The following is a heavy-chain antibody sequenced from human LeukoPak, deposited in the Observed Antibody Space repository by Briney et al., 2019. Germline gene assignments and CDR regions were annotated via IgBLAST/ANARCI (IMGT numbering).Heavy chain of an antibody. Sequence: NPSETLSLTCTVSGGSISSYYWGWIRQPPGKGLEWIGSIYYSGSTYYNPSLKSRVTISVDTSKNQFSLRLSSVTAADTAVYYCARLNTVHSGSYPCFDYWGQGTLVTVSS. V-gene: IGHV4-39*01. J-gene: IGHJ4*02. CDR3: ARLNTVHSGSYPCFDY. CDR1: GGSISSYY. CDR2: IYYSGST. D-gene: IGHD1-26*01.